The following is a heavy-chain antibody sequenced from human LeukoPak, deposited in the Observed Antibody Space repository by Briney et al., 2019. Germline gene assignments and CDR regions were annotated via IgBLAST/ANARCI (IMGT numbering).Heavy chain of an antibody. Sequence: PGGSLRLSCAASGFIFSNFAMSWVRQAPGKGLEWVSSISGGGSTRYYADSVKGRFTISRDNSKNTVFLQMNSLRADDTAVYFCAKRGVVIRVILVGFHKEANYFDSWGQGALVTVSS. D-gene: IGHD2-21*01. V-gene: IGHV3-23*01. CDR1: GFIFSNFA. CDR3: AKRGVVIRVILVGFHKEANYFDS. J-gene: IGHJ4*02. CDR2: ISGGGSTR.